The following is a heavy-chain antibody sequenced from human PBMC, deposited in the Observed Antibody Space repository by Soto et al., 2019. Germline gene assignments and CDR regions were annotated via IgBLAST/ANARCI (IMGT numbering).Heavy chain of an antibody. CDR2: INAGNGNT. CDR1: VYTFASYA. Sequence: ASVKVCCKASVYTFASYAMHWVRQAPGQGLEWMGWINAGNGNTKYSQKFQGRVTMTRDTSASTAYMELSSLRSEDTAVYYCASAYYYDSSGYYIYYGMDVWGQGTTVTVS. J-gene: IGHJ6*02. D-gene: IGHD3-22*01. V-gene: IGHV1-3*01. CDR3: ASAYYYDSSGYYIYYGMDV.